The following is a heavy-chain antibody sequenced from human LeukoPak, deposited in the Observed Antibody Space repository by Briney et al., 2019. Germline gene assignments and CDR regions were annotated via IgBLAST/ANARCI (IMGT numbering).Heavy chain of an antibody. J-gene: IGHJ4*02. V-gene: IGHV3-48*03. D-gene: IGHD3-3*01. CDR2: ISSGGGTI. CDR3: AKGIRFLGPYYFDY. CDR1: GFTFSIYE. Sequence: GGSLRLSCVVSGFTFSIYEMNWVRQAPGKGLEWVSYISSGGGTIYYADSVKGRFTISRDNAKNSLYLQMNSLRAEDMALYYCAKGIRFLGPYYFDYWGQGTLVTVSS.